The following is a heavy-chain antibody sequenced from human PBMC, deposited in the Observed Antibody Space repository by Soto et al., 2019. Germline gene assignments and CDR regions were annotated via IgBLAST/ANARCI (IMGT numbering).Heavy chain of an antibody. Sequence: PGGSLRLSCAASGFTFSSYAMSWVRQAPGKGLEWVSAISGSGGSTYYADSVKGRFTISRDNSKNTLYLQMNSLRAEDTAVYYCAKVQLLAYYYYCSGSPGSPDYWGQGTQVTVSS. CDR2: ISGSGGST. D-gene: IGHD3-22*01. J-gene: IGHJ4*02. CDR1: GFTFSSYA. CDR3: AKVQLLAYYYYCSGSPGSPDY. V-gene: IGHV3-23*01.